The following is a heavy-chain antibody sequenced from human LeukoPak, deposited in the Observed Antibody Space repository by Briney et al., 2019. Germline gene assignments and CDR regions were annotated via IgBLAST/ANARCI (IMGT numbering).Heavy chain of an antibody. CDR1: GFTFNSYS. D-gene: IGHD3-16*02. V-gene: IGHV3-21*01. J-gene: IGHJ4*02. Sequence: GGSLRLSCAASGFTFNSYSMNWVRQAPGKGLEWVSSISSSSSYIYYADSVKGRFTISRDNAKNSLYLQMNSLRAEDTAVYYCARIGYDYVWGSYHKRPDYWGQGTLVTVSS. CDR3: ARIGYDYVWGSYHKRPDY. CDR2: ISSSSSYI.